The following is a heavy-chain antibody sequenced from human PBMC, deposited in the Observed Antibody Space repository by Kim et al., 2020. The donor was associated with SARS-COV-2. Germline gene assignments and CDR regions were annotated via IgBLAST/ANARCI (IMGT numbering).Heavy chain of an antibody. D-gene: IGHD6-19*01. CDR3: ARVNGIAVAGTQDDY. Sequence: DSGESRFAMSRDNSKNTLYLQMNSLRGEDTAVYYCARVNGIAVAGTQDDYWGQGTLVPVSS. J-gene: IGHJ4*02. V-gene: IGHV3-30*07.